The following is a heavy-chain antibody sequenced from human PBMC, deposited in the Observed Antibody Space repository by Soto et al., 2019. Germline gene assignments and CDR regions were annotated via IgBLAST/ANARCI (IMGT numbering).Heavy chain of an antibody. J-gene: IGHJ5*02. V-gene: IGHV1-18*01. D-gene: IGHD1-26*01. CDR1: GYTFTSYG. CDR2: ISAYNYNT. Sequence: QVQLVQSGAEVKKPGASVKVSCKASGYTFTSYGLSWVRQAPGQGLEWMGRISAYNYNTNYAQKLQARVTMTTATSTSTAYMALRSLRSDYTAVYSCARVVGALGHWFDPWGKGTLVTVSS. CDR3: ARVVGALGHWFDP.